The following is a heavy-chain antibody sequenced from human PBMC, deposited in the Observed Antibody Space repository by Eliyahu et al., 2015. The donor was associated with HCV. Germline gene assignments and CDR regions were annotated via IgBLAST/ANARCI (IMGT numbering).Heavy chain of an antibody. V-gene: IGHV3-30*04. J-gene: IGHJ4*02. D-gene: IGHD2/OR15-2a*01. CDR3: ARDLIVPMDF. CDR2: TSNDGSKT. Sequence: QVQLVESGGGVXXPGRSXRLSXAASGFVFXSSQMHWVRQAPGKGLEWVAVTSNDGSKTYYADSVKGRFTVSSDDSKNTLYLQMDSLRPDDTAVYYCARDLIVPMDFWGQGTLVTVSS. CDR1: GFVFXSSQ.